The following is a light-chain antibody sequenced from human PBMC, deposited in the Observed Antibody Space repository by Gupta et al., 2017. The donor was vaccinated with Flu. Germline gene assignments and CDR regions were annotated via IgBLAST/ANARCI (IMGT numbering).Light chain of an antibody. CDR1: QSIHEY. CDR3: QQSFDYPRT. J-gene: IGKJ1*01. Sequence: DIQMTQSPSSLSASVGDRVTITCRASQSIHEYLNWYQVKPGEAPKLLIYGASILPGGVPSLFSGSGSGTDFTLTISSLQSEDFAAYYCQQSFDYPRTFGQGTKVEIK. CDR2: GAS. V-gene: IGKV1-39*01.